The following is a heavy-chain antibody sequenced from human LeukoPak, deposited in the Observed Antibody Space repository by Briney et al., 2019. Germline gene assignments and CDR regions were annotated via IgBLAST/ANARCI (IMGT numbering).Heavy chain of an antibody. Sequence: ASQTLSLTCTVSGGSISSGDYYWNWIRQPPGKGLEWIGYIYYSGSTYYNPSLRSRVPISVDTSKNQFSLQLSSVTAADTAVYYCARGYSNFPYYYMDVWGKGTTVTVSS. CDR1: GGSISSGDYY. CDR2: IYYSGST. CDR3: ARGYSNFPYYYMDV. D-gene: IGHD4-11*01. J-gene: IGHJ6*03. V-gene: IGHV4-30-4*08.